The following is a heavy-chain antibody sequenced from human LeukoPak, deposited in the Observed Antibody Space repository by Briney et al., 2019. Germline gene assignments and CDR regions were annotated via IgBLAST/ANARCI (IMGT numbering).Heavy chain of an antibody. J-gene: IGHJ4*02. D-gene: IGHD2-2*01. Sequence: PGGSLRLSCAASGFTFGDYYMSWIRQAPGKGLEWVSYISSSGSTIYYADSVKGRFTISRDNAKNSLYLQMNSLRAGDTAVYYCARRMEYQLLVDYWGQGTLVTVSS. CDR1: GFTFGDYY. V-gene: IGHV3-11*01. CDR3: ARRMEYQLLVDY. CDR2: ISSSGSTI.